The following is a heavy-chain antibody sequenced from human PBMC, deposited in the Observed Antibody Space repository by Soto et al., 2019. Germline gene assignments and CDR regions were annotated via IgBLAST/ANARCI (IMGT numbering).Heavy chain of an antibody. D-gene: IGHD2-15*01. CDR2: IYYSGST. CDR3: AGTRAATLSYYYYGMDV. CDR1: GGSVSSGSYY. V-gene: IGHV4-61*01. Sequence: ETLSLTCTVSGGSVSSGSYYWSWIRQPPGKGLEWIGYIYYSGSTNYNPSLKSRVTISVDTSKNQFSLKLSSVTAADTAVYYCAGTRAATLSYYYYGMDVWGQGTTVTVSS. J-gene: IGHJ6*02.